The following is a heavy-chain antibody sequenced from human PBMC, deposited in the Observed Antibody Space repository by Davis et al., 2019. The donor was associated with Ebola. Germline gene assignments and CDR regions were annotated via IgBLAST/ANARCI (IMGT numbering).Heavy chain of an antibody. Sequence: ASVKVSCKASGGTFTSYGISWVRQAPGQGLEWMGWISAYNGNTNYAQKLQGRVTMTTDTSTSTAYMELRSLRSDDTAVYYCARDSSSIAAGYYYGMDVWGQGTTVTVSS. CDR3: ARDSSSIAAGYYYGMDV. CDR2: ISAYNGNT. J-gene: IGHJ6*02. D-gene: IGHD6-6*01. V-gene: IGHV1-18*01. CDR1: GGTFTSYG.